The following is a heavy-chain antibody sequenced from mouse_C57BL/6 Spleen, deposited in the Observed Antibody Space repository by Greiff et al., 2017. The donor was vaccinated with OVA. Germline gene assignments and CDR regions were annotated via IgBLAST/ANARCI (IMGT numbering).Heavy chain of an antibody. J-gene: IGHJ4*01. D-gene: IGHD4-1*01. V-gene: IGHV1-15*01. CDR3: ATGVYYAMDY. CDR2: IGPETGGT. Sequence: VQLQQSGAELVRPGASVTLSCKASGYTFTDYEMHWVKQTPVHGLEWIGAIGPETGGTASNQKFKGKAILTADKSSTTAYMELRSLTSEDSAVYYCATGVYYAMDYWGQGTSVTVSS. CDR1: GYTFTDYE.